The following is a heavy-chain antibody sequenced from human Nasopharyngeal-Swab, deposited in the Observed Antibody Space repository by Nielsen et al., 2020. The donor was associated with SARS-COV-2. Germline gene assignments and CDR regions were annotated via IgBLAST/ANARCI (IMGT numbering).Heavy chain of an antibody. CDR2: IVVGSGNT. V-gene: IGHV1-58*01. Sequence: WVRQAPGQRLEWIGWIVVGSGNTNYAQKFQERVTITRDMSTSTAYMELSSLRPEDTAVYYCAADRAAAGTGGMDVWGQGTTVTVSS. D-gene: IGHD6-13*01. J-gene: IGHJ6*02. CDR3: AADRAAAGTGGMDV.